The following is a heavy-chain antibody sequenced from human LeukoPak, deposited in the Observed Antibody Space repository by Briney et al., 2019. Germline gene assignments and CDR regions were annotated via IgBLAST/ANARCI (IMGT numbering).Heavy chain of an antibody. CDR2: ISYDGSNK. J-gene: IGHJ4*02. CDR3: ARGIQLWSDPMELGY. CDR1: GFTFSSYA. D-gene: IGHD5-18*01. V-gene: IGHV3-30-3*01. Sequence: GGSLRLSCAASGFTFSSYAMHWVRQAPGKGLEWVAVISYDGSNKYYADSVKGRFTISRDNSKNTLYLQMNSLRAEDTAVYYCARGIQLWSDPMELGYWGQGTLVTVSS.